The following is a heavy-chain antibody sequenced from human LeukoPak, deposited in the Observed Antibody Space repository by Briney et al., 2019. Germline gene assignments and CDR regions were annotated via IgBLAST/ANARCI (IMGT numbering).Heavy chain of an antibody. Sequence: SQTLSLTCTVSGGPITSGGYYWTWIRQHPGKGLEWIGYIYYSGDTSYNPSLSSRVTMSLDTSKNLFSLKLTSVTAADTAVFYCVRDLRYSGYARDYWGQGTLVTVSS. D-gene: IGHD5-12*01. CDR2: IYYSGDT. V-gene: IGHV4-31*03. J-gene: IGHJ4*02. CDR3: VRDLRYSGYARDY. CDR1: GGPITSGGYY.